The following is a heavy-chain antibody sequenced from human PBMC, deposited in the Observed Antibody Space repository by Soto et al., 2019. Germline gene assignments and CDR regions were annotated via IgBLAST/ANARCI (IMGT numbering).Heavy chain of an antibody. V-gene: IGHV3-30*18. Sequence: QVQLVESGGGVVQPGRSLRLSCAASGFTFSSYGMHWVRQAPGKGLEWVAVISYGGSNKYYADSVKGRFTISRDNSKKELYLHMNDLRAGDTAVYYCSKENCISACCYRLYNWFHLWGQRTLVTVSS. CDR3: SKENCISACCYRLYNWFHL. D-gene: IGHD2-21*01. CDR1: GFTFSSYG. J-gene: IGHJ5*02. CDR2: ISYGGSNK.